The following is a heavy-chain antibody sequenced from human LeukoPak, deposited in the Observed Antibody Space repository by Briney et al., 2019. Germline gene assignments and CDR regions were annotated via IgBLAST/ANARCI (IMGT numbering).Heavy chain of an antibody. V-gene: IGHV1-18*01. D-gene: IGHD1-26*01. CDR2: ISAYNGNT. Sequence: GASVKVSCKASGYTFTSYGISWVRQAPGQGLEWMGWISAYNGNTNYAQKLQGRVTMTTDTSTSTAYMELRSLRSDDTAVYYCASENIVGAPSPIGYWGQGTLVTVSS. CDR1: GYTFTSYG. CDR3: ASENIVGAPSPIGY. J-gene: IGHJ4*02.